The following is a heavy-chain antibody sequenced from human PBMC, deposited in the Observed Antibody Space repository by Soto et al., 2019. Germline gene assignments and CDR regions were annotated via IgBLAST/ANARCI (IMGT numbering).Heavy chain of an antibody. CDR1: GYTFSGHW. Sequence: VEPLKIACKTSGYTFSGHWIRCVLQVPGKGLQWMGNIDPSDSYINHNPAFRGHVTFSVDKSSSTAYLHWRSLGPSDTAIYYCARHGAAIWLGYWGQGTLVTVSS. CDR2: IDPSDSYI. V-gene: IGHV5-10-1*01. J-gene: IGHJ4*02. CDR3: ARHGAAIWLGY. D-gene: IGHD6-19*01.